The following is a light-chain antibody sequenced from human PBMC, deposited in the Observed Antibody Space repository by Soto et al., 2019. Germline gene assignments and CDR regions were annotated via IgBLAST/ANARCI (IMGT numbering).Light chain of an antibody. V-gene: IGKV3D-15*01. CDR3: QQYDDWPLT. CDR1: QSISSN. CDR2: DSS. Sequence: EIVMTQSPATLSVSPGERATLSCRASQSISSNLAWYQQKPGQSPRLLIYDSSTRATDIPARFSGSGSGTEFTLTLSSLQSEDFALYYCQQYDDWPLTFGGGTKVEIK. J-gene: IGKJ4*01.